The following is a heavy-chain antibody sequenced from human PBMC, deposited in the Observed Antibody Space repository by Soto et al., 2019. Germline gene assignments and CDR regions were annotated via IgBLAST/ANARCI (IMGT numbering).Heavy chain of an antibody. J-gene: IGHJ6*02. Sequence: QVQLQASGPGLVKPSETLSLTCTVSGGSISSYYWSWIRQPPGKGLEWIGYIYYSGSTNYNPSLKMRATISVDTSKNHFSLKLSSVTAADTTVYYWARLASKDGHGMDVWGQGTTVTFSS. V-gene: IGHV4-59*08. CDR2: IYYSGST. CDR1: GGSISSYY. CDR3: ARLASKDGHGMDV.